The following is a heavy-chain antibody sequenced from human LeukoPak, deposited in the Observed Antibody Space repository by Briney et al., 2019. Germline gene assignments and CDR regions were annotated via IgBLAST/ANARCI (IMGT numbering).Heavy chain of an antibody. CDR3: ARSPDAYFDY. CDR1: GGSISSGGYY. CDR2: IYYSGST. V-gene: IGHV4-31*03. Sequence: SETLSLTCTVSGGSISSGGYYWSWIRQHPRKGLEWIGYIYYSGSTYYNPSLKSRVTISVDSSKNQFSLKLSSVTAADTAVYYCARSPDAYFDYWGQGTLVTVSS. J-gene: IGHJ4*02.